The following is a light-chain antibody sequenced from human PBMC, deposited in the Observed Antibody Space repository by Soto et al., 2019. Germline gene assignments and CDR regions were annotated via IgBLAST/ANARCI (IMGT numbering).Light chain of an antibody. CDR1: QSVSSSY. CDR2: GAS. CDR3: EQYGSSTRT. Sequence: EIVFTQSPGTLSLSPGERATLSCRASQSVSSSYLAWYRRKLGQAPRLLIYGASSRETGIPARFSCSGAGTEFTRTISRLEPEDFEVDYCEQYGSSTRTFGQGTKVDIK. J-gene: IGKJ1*01. V-gene: IGKV3-20*01.